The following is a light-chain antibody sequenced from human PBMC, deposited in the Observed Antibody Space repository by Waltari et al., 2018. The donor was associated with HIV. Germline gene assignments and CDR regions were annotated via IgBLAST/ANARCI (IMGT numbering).Light chain of an antibody. CDR2: KAS. Sequence: DIQMTQSPSTLSASVGDRVTITCRASQSINSWLAWYQQKPGAAPKLLIYKASNLESGVPSRFSGSGFGTEFTLTISSLQPDDFATYYCQQYKRYSWTFGQGTKVDIK. CDR1: QSINSW. V-gene: IGKV1-5*03. CDR3: QQYKRYSWT. J-gene: IGKJ1*01.